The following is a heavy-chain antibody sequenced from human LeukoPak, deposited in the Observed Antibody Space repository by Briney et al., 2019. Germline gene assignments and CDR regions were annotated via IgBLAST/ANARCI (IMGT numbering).Heavy chain of an antibody. V-gene: IGHV4-4*09. CDR1: GGSISSYY. CDR3: ARQGDYDFWSGYQARFDP. J-gene: IGHJ5*02. CDR2: IYTSGST. Sequence: SETLSLTCTVSGGSISSYYWSWIRQPPGKGLEWIGYIYTSGSTNYNPSLKSRVTTSVDTSKNQFSLKLSSVTAADTAVYYCARQGDYDFWSGYQARFDPWGQGTLVTVSS. D-gene: IGHD3-3*01.